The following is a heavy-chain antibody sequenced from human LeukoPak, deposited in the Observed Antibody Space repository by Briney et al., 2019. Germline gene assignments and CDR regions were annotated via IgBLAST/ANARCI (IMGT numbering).Heavy chain of an antibody. CDR1: GGSFSGYY. J-gene: IGHJ4*02. CDR3: ATDSSSWHSIDY. CDR2: INHSGST. V-gene: IGHV4-34*01. Sequence: PSETLSLTCAVYGGSFSGYYWSWIRQPPGKGLEWIGEINHSGSTNYNPSLKSRVTISVDTSKNQFSLKLSSVTAADTAVYYCATDSSSWHSIDYWGQGTLVTVS. D-gene: IGHD6-13*01.